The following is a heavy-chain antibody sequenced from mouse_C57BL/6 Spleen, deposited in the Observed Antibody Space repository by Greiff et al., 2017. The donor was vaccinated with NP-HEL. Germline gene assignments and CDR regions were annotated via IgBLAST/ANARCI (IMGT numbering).Heavy chain of an antibody. CDR3: ARGDDYDVLYYAMDY. CDR1: GFTFSDYY. Sequence: DVKLVESGGGLVQPGGSLKLSCAASGFTFSDYYMSWVRQTPEKRLEWVAYISNGGGSTYYPDTVKGRFTISRDNAKNTLYLQMSRLKSEDTAMYYCARGDDYDVLYYAMDYWGQGTSVTVSS. V-gene: IGHV5-12*01. CDR2: ISNGGGST. J-gene: IGHJ4*01. D-gene: IGHD2-4*01.